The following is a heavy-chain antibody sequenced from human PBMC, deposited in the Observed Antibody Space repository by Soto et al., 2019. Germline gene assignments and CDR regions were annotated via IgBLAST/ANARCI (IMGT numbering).Heavy chain of an antibody. J-gene: IGHJ4*02. CDR3: AKDSRGYCSGGSCYNGEWC. D-gene: IGHD2-15*01. CDR2: ISYDGSNK. Sequence: QVQLVESGGGVVQPGRSLRLSCAASGFTFSSYGMHWVRQAPGKGLEWVAVISYDGSNKYYADSVKGRFTISRDNSKNXLYXQMNSLRAEDTAVYYCAKDSRGYCSGGSCYNGEWCWGQGTLVTVSS. CDR1: GFTFSSYG. V-gene: IGHV3-30*18.